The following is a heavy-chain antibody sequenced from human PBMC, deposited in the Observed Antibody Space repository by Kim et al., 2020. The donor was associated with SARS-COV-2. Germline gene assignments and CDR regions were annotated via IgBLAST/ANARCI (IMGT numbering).Heavy chain of an antibody. V-gene: IGHV4-4*07. CDR3: ARIDFGDDY. J-gene: IGHJ4*02. CDR2: INPSGNT. CDR1: GGSIRRHH. Sequence: SETLSLTCTVSGGSIRRHHWSWVRQSAGKALEWIGRINPSGNTNYNPSLKGRLTMSVATSKSQFSLKLSSVTAADTAVYFCARIDFGDDYWGQGTLATVS. D-gene: IGHD4-17*01.